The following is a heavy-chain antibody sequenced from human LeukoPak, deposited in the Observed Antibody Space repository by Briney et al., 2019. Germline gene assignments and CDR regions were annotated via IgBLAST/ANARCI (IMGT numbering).Heavy chain of an antibody. D-gene: IGHD6-19*01. CDR1: GFTFDDYA. CDR3: AKSESSGWPIDAFDI. CDR2: ISWNSGSI. J-gene: IGHJ3*02. Sequence: PGGSLRLSGAPSGFTFDDYAMHWVRQAPGKGPEWVSGISWNSGSIGYADSVKGRFTISRDNAKNSLYLQMNSLRAEDMALYYCAKSESSGWPIDAFDIWGQGTMVTVSS. V-gene: IGHV3-9*03.